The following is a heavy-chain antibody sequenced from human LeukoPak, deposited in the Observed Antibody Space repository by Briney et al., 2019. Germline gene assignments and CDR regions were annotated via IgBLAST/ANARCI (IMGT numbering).Heavy chain of an antibody. CDR2: MNPNSGNT. Sequence: GASVKVSCKASGYTFTSYDINWVRQATGQGLEWMGWMNPNSGNTGYAQKFQGRVTMTRNTSISTAYMELSSLRSEDTAVYYCARSLAAAGTKWTDYWGQGTLVTVSS. V-gene: IGHV1-8*01. D-gene: IGHD6-13*01. J-gene: IGHJ4*02. CDR3: ARSLAAAGTKWTDY. CDR1: GYTFTSYD.